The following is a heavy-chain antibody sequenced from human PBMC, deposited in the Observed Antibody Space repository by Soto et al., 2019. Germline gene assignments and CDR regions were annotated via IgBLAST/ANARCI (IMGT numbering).Heavy chain of an antibody. CDR3: ARDPGYYDSSGYSTEAYYFDY. D-gene: IGHD3-22*01. CDR2: IFYSGST. V-gene: IGHV4-59*01. CDR1: GGSISSYY. Sequence: SETLSLTCTVSGGSISSYYWSWIRQPPGKGLEWIGYIFYSGSTNYNPSLKSRVTISVDTSKNQFSLKLSSVTAADTAVYYCARDPGYYDSSGYSTEAYYFDYWGQGTLVTVS. J-gene: IGHJ4*02.